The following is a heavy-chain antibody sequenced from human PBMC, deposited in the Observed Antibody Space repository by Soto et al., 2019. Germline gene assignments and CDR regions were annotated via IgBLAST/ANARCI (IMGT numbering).Heavy chain of an antibody. Sequence: GGSLRLSCAASGFTFSSYGMHWVRQAPGKGLEWVAVIWYDGSNKYYADSVKGRFTISRDNSKNTLYLQMNSLRAEDTAVYYCARDSSLWFGEDGMDVWGQGTTVTVSS. J-gene: IGHJ6*02. CDR2: IWYDGSNK. CDR3: ARDSSLWFGEDGMDV. D-gene: IGHD3-10*01. CDR1: GFTFSSYG. V-gene: IGHV3-33*01.